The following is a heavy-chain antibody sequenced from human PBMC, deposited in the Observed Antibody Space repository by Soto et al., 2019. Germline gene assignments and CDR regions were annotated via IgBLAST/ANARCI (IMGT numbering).Heavy chain of an antibody. D-gene: IGHD1-26*01. V-gene: IGHV3-30*02. J-gene: IGHJ4*02. CDR3: VNGIGNYWARDY. Sequence: DPMKGRHTISRDNSKNTLYLQMNSLRAEDTAVYYCVNGIGNYWARDYWGQGTLVTVSS.